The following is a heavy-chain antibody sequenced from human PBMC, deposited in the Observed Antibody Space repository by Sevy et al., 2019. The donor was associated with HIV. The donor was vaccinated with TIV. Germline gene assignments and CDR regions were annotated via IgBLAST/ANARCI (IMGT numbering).Heavy chain of an antibody. CDR1: GGTFSSYA. CDR3: ARTRLPGIAAAGRYYYYGMDV. V-gene: IGHV1-69*13. D-gene: IGHD6-13*01. CDR2: IIPIFGTA. J-gene: IGHJ6*02. Sequence: ASVKVSCKASGGTFSSYAISWVRQAPGQGLEWMGGIIPIFGTANYAQKFQGRVTITADESTSTAYMELSSLRSEDTAVYYWARTRLPGIAAAGRYYYYGMDVWGQGTTVTVSS.